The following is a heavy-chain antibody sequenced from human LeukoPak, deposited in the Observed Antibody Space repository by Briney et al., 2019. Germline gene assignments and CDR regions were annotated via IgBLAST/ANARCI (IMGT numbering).Heavy chain of an antibody. Sequence: PGGSLRLSCAASGFTFSTYWMTWVRQTPGKGLDWVANIKQDGSEKYYVDSEKGRFTISRDNAKNSLYLQMNSLRAEDTAVYYCARDYGGSSTFDYWGQGTLVTVSS. D-gene: IGHD4-23*01. CDR1: GFTFSTYW. V-gene: IGHV3-7*01. CDR2: IKQDGSEK. CDR3: ARDYGGSSTFDY. J-gene: IGHJ4*02.